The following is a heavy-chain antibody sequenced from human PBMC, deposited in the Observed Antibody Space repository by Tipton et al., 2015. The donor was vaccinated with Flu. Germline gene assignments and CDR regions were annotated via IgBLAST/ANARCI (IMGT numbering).Heavy chain of an antibody. CDR3: ATEQVDYGDNSLGFNF. Sequence: GLVKPSETLSLTCTVSGGSIDKYYFTWIRQPPGKGLEWIGYIDYSGNTNFHPSLKSRLAFSIDTSKRQFSLKLNSVTAADTAIYYCATEQVDYGDNSLGFNFWGQGTLVTVSS. CDR1: GGSIDKYY. J-gene: IGHJ4*02. D-gene: IGHD4-23*01. V-gene: IGHV4-59*03. CDR2: IDYSGNT.